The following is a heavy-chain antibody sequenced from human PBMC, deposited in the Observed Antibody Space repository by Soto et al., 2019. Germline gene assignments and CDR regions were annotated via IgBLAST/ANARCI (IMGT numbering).Heavy chain of an antibody. D-gene: IGHD3-22*01. CDR1: GGTFSSYA. J-gene: IGHJ6*02. CDR2: IIPIFGTA. V-gene: IGHV1-69*06. CDR3: ASPSYYYDSSGGPYYYGMDV. Sequence: SVKFSCKASGGTFSSYAISWVRQAPGQGLEWMGGIIPIFGTANYAQKFQGRVTITADKSTSTAYMELSSLRSEDTAVYYCASPSYYYDSSGGPYYYGMDVWGQGTTVTV.